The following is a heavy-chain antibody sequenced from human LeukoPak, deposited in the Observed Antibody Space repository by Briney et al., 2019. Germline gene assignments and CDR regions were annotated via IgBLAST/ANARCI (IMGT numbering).Heavy chain of an antibody. Sequence: ASVKVSCKASGYTFTGYYMHWVRQAPGQGLEWMGRINPNSGGTNYAQKFQGRVTMTRDTSITTAYMELSSLRSDDTAVYYCASWDWNPNYYFDYWGQGTLVTVSS. CDR1: GYTFTGYY. J-gene: IGHJ4*02. CDR3: ASWDWNPNYYFDY. CDR2: INPNSGGT. V-gene: IGHV1-2*06. D-gene: IGHD1-1*01.